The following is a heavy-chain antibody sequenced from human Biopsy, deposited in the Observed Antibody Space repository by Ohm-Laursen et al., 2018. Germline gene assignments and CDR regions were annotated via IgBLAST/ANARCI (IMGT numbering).Heavy chain of an antibody. CDR3: ARDRGYYSDRTVPGYFDL. J-gene: IGHJ2*01. CDR1: GDSISSYY. CDR2: VYYTGST. V-gene: IGHV4-59*01. Sequence: GTLSLTCTVSGDSISSYYWSWIRQPPGKGLQWIGYVYYTGSTDYNPSLQSRVTISVGTSKNHFSLRLRSVTPTDTAIYYCARDRGYYSDRTVPGYFDLWGCGTLVTVSS. D-gene: IGHD3-22*01.